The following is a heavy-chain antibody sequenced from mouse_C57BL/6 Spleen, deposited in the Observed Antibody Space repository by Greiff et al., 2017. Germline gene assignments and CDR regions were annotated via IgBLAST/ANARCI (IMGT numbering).Heavy chain of an antibody. V-gene: IGHV1-19*01. CDR2: INPYNGGT. CDR1: GYTFTDYY. Sequence: EVKLVESGPVLVKPGASVKMSCKASGYTFTDYYMNWVKQSHGKSLEWIGVINPYNGGTSYNQKFKGKATLTVDKSSSTAYMELNSLTSEDSAVYYCASSRTGTGFDYWGQGTTLTVSS. CDR3: ASSRTGTGFDY. D-gene: IGHD4-1*01. J-gene: IGHJ2*01.